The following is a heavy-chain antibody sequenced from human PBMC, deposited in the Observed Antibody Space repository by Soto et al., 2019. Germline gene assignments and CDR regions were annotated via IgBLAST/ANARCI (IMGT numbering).Heavy chain of an antibody. Sequence: SETLSLTCAVYGGSFSGYYWSWLRQPPGKGLEWIGEINHSGSTNYNPSLKSQVTISVDTSKNQFSLKLSSVTAADAAVYYCARVKGFYDILTGYYRSYYYGMDVWGQGTTVTVSS. D-gene: IGHD3-9*01. J-gene: IGHJ6*02. CDR2: INHSGST. CDR1: GGSFSGYY. CDR3: ARVKGFYDILTGYYRSYYYGMDV. V-gene: IGHV4-34*01.